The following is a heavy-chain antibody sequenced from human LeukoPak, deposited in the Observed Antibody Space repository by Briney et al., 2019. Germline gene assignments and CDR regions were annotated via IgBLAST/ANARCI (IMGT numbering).Heavy chain of an antibody. CDR1: GFTFSSYS. CDR2: ISSSSSYI. D-gene: IGHD6-19*01. J-gene: IGHJ3*02. V-gene: IGHV3-21*01. Sequence: GGSLRLSCAASGFTFSSYSMNWVRQAPGKGLEWVSSISSSSSYIYYADSVKGRFTISRDNAKNSLYLQMNSLRAEDTAVYYCARGIAVAKNAFDIWGQGTMVTVSS. CDR3: ARGIAVAKNAFDI.